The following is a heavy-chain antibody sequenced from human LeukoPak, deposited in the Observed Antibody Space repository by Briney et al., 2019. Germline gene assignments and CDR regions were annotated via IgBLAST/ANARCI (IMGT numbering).Heavy chain of an antibody. CDR3: ATGHLWFGEPD. V-gene: IGHV1-8*02. Sequence: ASVKVSCKASGYRFTIYGIRWVRQATGQGLEWMGWMNPNSGNTGYAQKFQGRVTMTRNTSISTAYMELSSLRSEDTAVYYCATGHLWFGEPDWGQGTLVTVSS. J-gene: IGHJ4*02. D-gene: IGHD3-10*01. CDR2: MNPNSGNT. CDR1: GYRFTIYG.